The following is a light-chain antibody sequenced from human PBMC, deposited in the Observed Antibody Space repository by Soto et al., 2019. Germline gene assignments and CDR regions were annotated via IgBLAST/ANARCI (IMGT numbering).Light chain of an antibody. CDR1: SSDVGSYIL. Sequence: QSALTQPASVSGSPGQSITISCTGTSSDVGSYILVSWYQQHPGKAPKLMIYEGSKRPSGVSNRFSGSKSGNTASLTISGIQAEDEADYYCCSYAGSSTDVVFGGGTKLTVL. J-gene: IGLJ2*01. CDR2: EGS. CDR3: CSYAGSSTDVV. V-gene: IGLV2-23*01.